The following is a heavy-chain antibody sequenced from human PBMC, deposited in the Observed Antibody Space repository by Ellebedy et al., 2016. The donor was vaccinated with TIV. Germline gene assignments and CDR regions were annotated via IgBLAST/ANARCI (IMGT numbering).Heavy chain of an antibody. CDR2: IYDSGST. CDR1: GGSFSSYY. Sequence: SETLSLTCIVSGGSFSSYYWNWIRQPPGKGLEWIGYIYDSGSTDYNPSLKSRVTISLDTSKNQFSLKLTSVTAADTAVYYCARRQIFRGIDVWGQGTTVTVSS. V-gene: IGHV4-59*08. CDR3: ARRQIFRGIDV. D-gene: IGHD3-16*01. J-gene: IGHJ6*02.